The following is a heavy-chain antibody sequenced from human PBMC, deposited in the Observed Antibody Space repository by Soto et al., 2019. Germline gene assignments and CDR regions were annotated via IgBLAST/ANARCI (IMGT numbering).Heavy chain of an antibody. V-gene: IGHV3-15*01. D-gene: IGHD2-2*01. Sequence: GGSLRLSCAASGFPFINAWMYWVRQAPGKGLEWVGRIKSKVSGGTTDYAAPVKGRFSIARDDSKDMVYLQMNNLKIEDTAVYYCTDAWPYDYWGLGNLVTVS. CDR1: GFPFINAW. J-gene: IGHJ4*02. CDR2: IKSKVSGGTT. CDR3: TDAWPYDY.